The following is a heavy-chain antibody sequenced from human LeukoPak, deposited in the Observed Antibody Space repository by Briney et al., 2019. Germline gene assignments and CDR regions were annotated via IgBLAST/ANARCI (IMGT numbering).Heavy chain of an antibody. V-gene: IGHV4-39*01. CDR1: GGSISSRSGY. Sequence: SETLSLTCTVSGGSISSRSGYWGWIRQTPGKGLEWIGNLDSSGSTYYNPSLKSRVTISVGTSKNQFSLNLRSVTAAAPAIYFCSRSCAYGGLYLYYDNWGRGKVITVTVSS. CDR3: SRSCAYGGLYLYYDNWG. J-gene: IGHJ6*04. CDR2: LDSSGST. D-gene: IGHD4-23*01.